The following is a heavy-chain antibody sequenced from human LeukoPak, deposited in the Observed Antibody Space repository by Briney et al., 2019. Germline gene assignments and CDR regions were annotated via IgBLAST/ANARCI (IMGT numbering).Heavy chain of an antibody. CDR3: ARDSLGGSGRYDHFDY. J-gene: IGHJ4*02. CDR2: IYSGGST. D-gene: IGHD6-19*01. Sequence: GGSLRLSCAASGFTVSSNYMSWVRQAPGKGLEWVSVIYSGGSTYYADSVKGRFTISRDNSKNTLYLQMNSLRAEDTAVYYCARDSLGGSGRYDHFDYWGQGTLVTVSS. CDR1: GFTVSSNY. V-gene: IGHV3-66*01.